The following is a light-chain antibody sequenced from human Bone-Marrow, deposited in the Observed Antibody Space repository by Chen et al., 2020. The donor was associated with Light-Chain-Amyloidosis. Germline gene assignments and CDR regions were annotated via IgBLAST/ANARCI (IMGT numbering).Light chain of an antibody. CDR3: QSADSSGTYEVI. V-gene: IGLV3-25*03. CDR2: GDT. J-gene: IGLJ2*01. Sequence: SYELTQPPSVSVSPGQTARITCSGDDLPTKYAYCYQQKPGQAPVVVIHGDTGRPAGISGRFSGSSSGRTATLTISGVQAEDEADDHCQSADSSGTYEVIFGGGTKLTVL. CDR1: DLPTKY.